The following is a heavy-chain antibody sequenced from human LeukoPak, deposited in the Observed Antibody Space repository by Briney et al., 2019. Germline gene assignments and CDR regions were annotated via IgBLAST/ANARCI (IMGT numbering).Heavy chain of an antibody. V-gene: IGHV4-34*01. D-gene: IGHD3-3*01. CDR2: INHSGST. CDR1: GGSFSGYY. CDR3: ARGQSMYDFWSGYSNWFDP. J-gene: IGHJ5*02. Sequence: PSETLSLTCAVYGGSFSGYYWSWIRQPPGKGLEWIGEINHSGSTNYNPSLKSRVTISVDTSKNQFSLKLSSVTAADTAVYYCARGQSMYDFWSGYSNWFDPWGQGTLVTVSS.